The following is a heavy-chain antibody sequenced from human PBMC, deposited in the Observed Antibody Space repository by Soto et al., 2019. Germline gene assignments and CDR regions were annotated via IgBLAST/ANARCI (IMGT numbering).Heavy chain of an antibody. CDR3: ARCSFAAHNWFDP. J-gene: IGHJ5*02. Sequence: EVQLVESGGGLVQPGGSLRLSCAASGFTFSSYWMHWVRQAPGKGLVWVARINRDGVGTTYADSVKGRFTISRDNAKNTLYLQMNSLTAEDTAVYYCARCSFAAHNWFDPWGQGTLVTVSS. CDR1: GFTFSSYW. CDR2: INRDGVGT. D-gene: IGHD3-10*02. V-gene: IGHV3-74*01.